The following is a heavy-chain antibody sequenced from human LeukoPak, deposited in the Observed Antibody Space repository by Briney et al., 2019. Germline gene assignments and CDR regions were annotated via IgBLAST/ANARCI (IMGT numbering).Heavy chain of an antibody. CDR3: ASGVYYDFWSGSFDY. J-gene: IGHJ4*02. CDR1: GGTLSSYT. CDR2: IIPILGIA. Sequence: SVKVSCKASGGTLSSYTISWVRQAPGQGLEWMGRIIPILGIANYAQKFQGRVTITADKSTSTAYMELSSLRSEDTAVYYCASGVYYDFWSGSFDYWGQGTLVTVSS. D-gene: IGHD3-3*01. V-gene: IGHV1-69*02.